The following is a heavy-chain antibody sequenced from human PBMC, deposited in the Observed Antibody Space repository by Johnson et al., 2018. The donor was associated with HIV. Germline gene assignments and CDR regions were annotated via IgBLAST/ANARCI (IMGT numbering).Heavy chain of an antibody. Sequence: VQLVESGGGLVQPGGSLRLSCVASGFTVSYNYMNWVRQAPGKGLEWVSGISWNSGTIAYVASVKGRFTISRDNAKNSLYLQMNSLRAEDTAVYYCARVVVITYHDAFDIWGQGTMVTVSS. CDR1: GFTVSYNY. CDR3: ARVVVITYHDAFDI. CDR2: ISWNSGTI. D-gene: IGHD3-22*01. J-gene: IGHJ3*02. V-gene: IGHV3-69-1*01.